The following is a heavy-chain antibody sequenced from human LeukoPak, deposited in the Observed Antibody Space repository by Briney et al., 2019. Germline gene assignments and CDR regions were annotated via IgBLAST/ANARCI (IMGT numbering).Heavy chain of an antibody. Sequence: GGSLRLSCAASGFTFSSYEMNWVRQAPGRGLEWVLYISSSGSTIYYADSVKGRFTISRDKAKNSLYLQMNSLRAEDTAVYYCARVLGAYYYMDVWGKGTTVTISS. CDR3: ARVLGAYYYMDV. V-gene: IGHV3-48*03. D-gene: IGHD3-16*01. CDR1: GFTFSSYE. CDR2: ISSSGSTI. J-gene: IGHJ6*03.